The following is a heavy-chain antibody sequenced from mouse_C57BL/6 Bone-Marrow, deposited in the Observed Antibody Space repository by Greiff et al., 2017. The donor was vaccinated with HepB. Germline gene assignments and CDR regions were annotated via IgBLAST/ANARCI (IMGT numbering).Heavy chain of an antibody. V-gene: IGHV14-3*01. CDR2: IDPANGNT. D-gene: IGHD2-3*01. Sequence: EVQLQQSVAELVRPGASVKLSCTASGFNIKNTYMQWVKQRPEQGLEWIGRIDPANGNTKYAPKFQGKATITADTSSNTAYLQLSSLTSEDTAIYYCARWLLLDYWGQGTTLTFSS. CDR1: GFNIKNTY. CDR3: ARWLLLDY. J-gene: IGHJ2*01.